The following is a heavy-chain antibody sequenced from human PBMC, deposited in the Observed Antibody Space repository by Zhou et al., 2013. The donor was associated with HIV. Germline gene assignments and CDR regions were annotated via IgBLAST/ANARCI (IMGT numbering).Heavy chain of an antibody. CDR1: GGSFSNYS. CDR2: FIPLFATP. CDR3: ATEVAVAGYFDN. J-gene: IGHJ4*02. D-gene: IGHD6-19*01. V-gene: IGHV1-69*12. Sequence: QVQLVQSGAEVRKPGSSVKLSCKASGGSFSNYSITWVRQAPGQGLEWMGGFIPLFATPNYAQNFRDRVTITADESTSTAFMELSSLTSYDTAVYYCATEVAVAGYFDNWGQGTLVTVTS.